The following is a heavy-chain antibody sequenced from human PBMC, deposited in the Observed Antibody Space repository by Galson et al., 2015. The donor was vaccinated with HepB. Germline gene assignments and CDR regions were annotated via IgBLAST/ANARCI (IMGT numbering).Heavy chain of an antibody. CDR2: ISAYNGNT. J-gene: IGHJ4*02. V-gene: IGHV1-18*04. CDR1: GYTFTSYG. CDR3: ARDSHRTGYSSGWGGY. D-gene: IGHD6-19*01. Sequence: SVKVSCKASGYTFTSYGISWVRQAPGQGLEWMGWISAYNGNTNYAQKLQGRVTMTTDTSTSTAYMELRSLRSDDTAVYYCARDSHRTGYSSGWGGYWGQGTLVTVSS.